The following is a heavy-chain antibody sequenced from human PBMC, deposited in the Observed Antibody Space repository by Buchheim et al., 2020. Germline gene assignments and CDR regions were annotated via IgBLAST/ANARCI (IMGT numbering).Heavy chain of an antibody. D-gene: IGHD5-24*01. V-gene: IGHV3-30*18. CDR1: GFTFSSYG. CDR3: AKGGIGWLQFSPPPVDY. Sequence: QVQLVESGGGVVQPGRSLRLSCAASGFTFSSYGMHWVRQAPGKGLEWVAVISYDGSNKYYADSVKGRFTISRDNSKNTLYLQMNSLRAEDTAVYYCAKGGIGWLQFSPPPVDYWGQETL. CDR2: ISYDGSNK. J-gene: IGHJ4*02.